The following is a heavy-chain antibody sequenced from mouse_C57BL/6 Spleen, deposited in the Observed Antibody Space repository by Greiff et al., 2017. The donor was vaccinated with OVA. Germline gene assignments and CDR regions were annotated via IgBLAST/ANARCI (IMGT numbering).Heavy chain of an antibody. V-gene: IGHV1-55*01. CDR3: ARDYYGSSWDY. CDR2: IYPGSGST. Sequence: QVQLKQPGAELVKPGASVKMSCKASGYTFTSYWITWVKQRPGQGLEWIGDIYPGSGSTNYNEKFKSKATLTVDTSSSTAYMQLSSLTSEDSAVYYCARDYYGSSWDYWGQGTTLTVSS. CDR1: GYTFTSYW. D-gene: IGHD1-1*01. J-gene: IGHJ2*01.